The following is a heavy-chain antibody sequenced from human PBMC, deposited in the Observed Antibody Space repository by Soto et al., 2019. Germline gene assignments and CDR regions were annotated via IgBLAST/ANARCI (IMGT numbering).Heavy chain of an antibody. D-gene: IGHD3-16*02. J-gene: IGHJ6*02. CDR3: ARWPQPRYTADPYAVDV. CDR2: IVPSLDTT. V-gene: IGHV1-69*11. CDR1: GGTFSSSG. Sequence: QVHLVQSGTEVKKPGSSVKVSCKASGGTFSSSGFSWVRQAPGQGLEWMGMIVPSLDTTNYAQKFQARVTLTADEVTSTAYMELRSLRSEDTAVYYCARWPQPRYTADPYAVDVWGPGTRVIVSS.